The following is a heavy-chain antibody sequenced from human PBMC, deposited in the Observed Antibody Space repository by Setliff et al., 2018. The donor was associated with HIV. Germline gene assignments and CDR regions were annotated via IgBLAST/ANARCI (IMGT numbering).Heavy chain of an antibody. V-gene: IGHV4-39*01. J-gene: IGHJ4*02. D-gene: IGHD3-16*01. CDR3: ARHSRAGDIDY. Sequence: SETLSLTCTVSGGSLSSSNYYCGWIRQPPGKGLEWIGSIYYSGNTYYNPSLKSRVTISGDTSKKQFSLKLRAVTAADSAVYYCARHSRAGDIDYWGRGTLVTVSS. CDR2: IYYSGNT. CDR1: GGSLSSSNYY.